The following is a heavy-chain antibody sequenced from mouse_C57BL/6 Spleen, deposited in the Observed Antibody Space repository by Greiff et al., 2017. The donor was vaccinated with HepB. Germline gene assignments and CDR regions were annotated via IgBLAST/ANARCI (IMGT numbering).Heavy chain of an antibody. V-gene: IGHV14-2*01. CDR3: AQIYYGNYGYAMDY. CDR2: IDPEDGET. Sequence: EVKLMESGAELVKPGASVKLSCTASGFNIKDYYMHWVKQRTEQGLEWIGRIDPEDGETKYAPKFQGKATITADTSSNTAYLLLSSLTSEDTAVYYCAQIYYGNYGYAMDYWGQGTSVTVSS. D-gene: IGHD2-1*01. J-gene: IGHJ4*01. CDR1: GFNIKDYY.